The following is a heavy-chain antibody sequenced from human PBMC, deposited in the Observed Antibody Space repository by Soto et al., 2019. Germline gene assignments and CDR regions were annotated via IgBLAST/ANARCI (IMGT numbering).Heavy chain of an antibody. CDR2: INPNSGVT. CDR1: GYTFTGNY. V-gene: IGHV1-2*02. Sequence: ASVKVSCKASGYTFTGNYMHWVRQAPGQGLEWMGWINPNSGVTNYAQKFQGRVSMTRDTSISTAYMELSRLTYDDTAVYYCARTQGYCTNGLCSNYHYYGMDVWGQGTTVTVSS. D-gene: IGHD2-8*01. J-gene: IGHJ6*02. CDR3: ARTQGYCTNGLCSNYHYYGMDV.